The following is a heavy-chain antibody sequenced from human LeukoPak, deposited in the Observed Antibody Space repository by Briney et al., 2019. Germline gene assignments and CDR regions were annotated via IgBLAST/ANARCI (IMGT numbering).Heavy chain of an antibody. CDR3: ATLAYYDFWSGYSFDY. V-gene: IGHV4-34*01. J-gene: IGHJ4*02. Sequence: SETLSLTCAVYGGSFSGYYWSWIRQPPGKGLEWIGEINHSGSTDYNPSLKSRVTISVDTSKNQFSLKLSSVTAADTAVYYCATLAYYDFWSGYSFDYWGQGTLVTVSS. D-gene: IGHD3-3*01. CDR1: GGSFSGYY. CDR2: INHSGST.